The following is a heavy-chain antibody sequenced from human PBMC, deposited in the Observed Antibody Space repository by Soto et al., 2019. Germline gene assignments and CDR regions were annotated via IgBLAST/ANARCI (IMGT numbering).Heavy chain of an antibody. V-gene: IGHV4-31*03. J-gene: IGHJ4*02. CDR1: GGSISSGAHY. CDR3: ARGRSGLNAESFDF. Sequence: NPSETLSLTCIVSGGSISSGAHYWSWIRQHPGKGLEWIGYIYHSGSTYYNPSLKSRLSISVDTSKNQFSLRLSSVTAADTAVYYCARGRSGLNAESFDFWGQGTLVTVSS. CDR2: IYHSGST. D-gene: IGHD1-26*01.